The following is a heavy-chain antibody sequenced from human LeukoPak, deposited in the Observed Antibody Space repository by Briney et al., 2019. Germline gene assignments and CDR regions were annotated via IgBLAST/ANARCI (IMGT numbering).Heavy chain of an antibody. CDR1: GYSFFDYG. J-gene: IGHJ6*03. Sequence: GASVKVSCKTSGYSFFDYGISWVRQAPGQGLEWMGWISGYNGNTQNSQKFQDRVTMTAETSTNSADMELRSLTSDDTAVYYCARHICISRYCPSYYMDVWGSGTTVIVSS. CDR2: ISGYNGNT. CDR3: ARHICISRYCPSYYMDV. V-gene: IGHV1-18*01. D-gene: IGHD1-14*01.